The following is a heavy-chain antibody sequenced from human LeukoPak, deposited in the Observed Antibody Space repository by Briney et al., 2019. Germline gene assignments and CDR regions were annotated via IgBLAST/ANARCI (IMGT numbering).Heavy chain of an antibody. V-gene: IGHV4-34*01. CDR2: INHSGST. J-gene: IGHJ4*02. CDR1: GGSFSGYY. Sequence: KPSETLSLTCAVYGGSFSGYYWSWIRQPPGKGLEWIGEINHSGSTNYNPSLKSRVTISVDTSKNQFSLKLSSVTAADTAVYYCARMRGGDYLFRYWGQGTLVTVSS. CDR3: ARMRGGDYLFRY. D-gene: IGHD4-17*01.